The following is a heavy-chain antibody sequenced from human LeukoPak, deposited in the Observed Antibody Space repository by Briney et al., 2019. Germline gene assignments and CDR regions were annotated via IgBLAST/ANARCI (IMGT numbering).Heavy chain of an antibody. CDR3: ARAMSTFGGVRNYFDS. J-gene: IGHJ4*02. CDR1: GFTFSGHS. CDR2: VSISSGTI. Sequence: GGSLRLSCAASGFTFSGHSMNWVRQAPGKGLEWISFVSISSGTIYYAGSVKCRFRISRDNAKSSLDLEMNSLRAEDTAVYYCARAMSTFGGVRNYFDSWGQGTLVTVSS. V-gene: IGHV3-48*04. D-gene: IGHD3-16*01.